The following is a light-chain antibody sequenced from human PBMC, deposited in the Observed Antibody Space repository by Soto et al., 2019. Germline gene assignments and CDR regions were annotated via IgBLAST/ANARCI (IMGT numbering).Light chain of an antibody. CDR1: QGISNY. J-gene: IGKJ1*01. CDR2: AAS. Sequence: DIQMTQSPSSLSASVVDRVTITCRASQGISNYLAWYQQKPGKVPKLLIYAASTLQSGVPSRFSGSGSGTDFTLTISSLQPDDVSTYYCQNYNSGPRTFGQGTKVEIK. CDR3: QNYNSGPRT. V-gene: IGKV1-27*01.